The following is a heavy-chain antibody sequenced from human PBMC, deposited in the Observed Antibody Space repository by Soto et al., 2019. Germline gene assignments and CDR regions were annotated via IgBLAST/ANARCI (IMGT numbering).Heavy chain of an antibody. J-gene: IGHJ4*02. Sequence: QVQLVESGGGLVKPGGSLRLSCAASGFTFSDYYMSWIRQAPGKGLEWVSYISSSGSTRYYADAVKGRFTVSRDNAKNSLYLQMNSLRAEDTAVYYCARDRSPKWLLTLEFDYWGQGTLVTVSS. CDR2: ISSSGSTR. CDR3: ARDRSPKWLLTLEFDY. D-gene: IGHD3-22*01. CDR1: GFTFSDYY. V-gene: IGHV3-11*01.